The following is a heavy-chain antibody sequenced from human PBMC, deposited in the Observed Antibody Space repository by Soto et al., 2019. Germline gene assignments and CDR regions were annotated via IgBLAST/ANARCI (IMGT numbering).Heavy chain of an antibody. CDR1: GVMFGDLG. J-gene: IGHJ5*02. V-gene: IGHV3-21*01. CDR2: VSSSGALI. CDR3: ARVTEPFTPETAVGNSAPSDFFDP. D-gene: IGHD6-13*01. Sequence: VGSQGLSDAASGVMFGDLGRTWVSQAPGKGLEWVASVSSSGALIYYGDSVEGRFTISRDNDKNLMFLEMKSLRAEETAVYFCARVTEPFTPETAVGNSAPSDFFDPWRQRTLVTVSS.